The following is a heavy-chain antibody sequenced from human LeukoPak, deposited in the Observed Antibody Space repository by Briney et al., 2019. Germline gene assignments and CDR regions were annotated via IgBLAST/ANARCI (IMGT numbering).Heavy chain of an antibody. CDR3: ARDLGYMDV. CDR2: IYYSVST. V-gene: IGHV4-30-4*01. Sequence: GLWCIGYIYYSVSTYYNPSLKSRVTISVDTSKNQFSLKLSSVTAADTAVYYCARDLGYMDVWGKGTTVTVSS. J-gene: IGHJ6*03. D-gene: IGHD7-27*01.